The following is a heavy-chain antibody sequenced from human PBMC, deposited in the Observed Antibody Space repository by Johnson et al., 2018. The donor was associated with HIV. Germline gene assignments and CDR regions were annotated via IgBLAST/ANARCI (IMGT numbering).Heavy chain of an antibody. V-gene: IGHV3-33*06. CDR2: IWYDGSNK. CDR3: ANDFWSGSGI. Sequence: QVQLVESGGGVVQPGRSLRLSCAASGFTFSNFGMHWVRQAPGKGLEWVAVIWYDGSNKYYADSVKGRFTISRDNSKSTLYLQMNSLRAEDTAVYYCANDFWSGSGIWGQVTMVTVSS. CDR1: GFTFSNFG. D-gene: IGHD3-3*01. J-gene: IGHJ3*02.